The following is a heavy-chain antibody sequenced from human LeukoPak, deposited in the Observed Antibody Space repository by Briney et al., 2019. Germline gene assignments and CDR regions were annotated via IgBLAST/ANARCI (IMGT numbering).Heavy chain of an antibody. Sequence: VASVKVSRKASGYTFTSYYMHWVRQAPGQGLEWMGIINPSGGSTSYAQKFQGRVTMTRDTSTSTVYMELSSLRSEDTAVYYCARDYYDSSALGVLDYWGQGTLVTVSS. V-gene: IGHV1-46*01. CDR2: INPSGGST. CDR1: GYTFTSYY. CDR3: ARDYYDSSALGVLDY. J-gene: IGHJ4*02. D-gene: IGHD3-22*01.